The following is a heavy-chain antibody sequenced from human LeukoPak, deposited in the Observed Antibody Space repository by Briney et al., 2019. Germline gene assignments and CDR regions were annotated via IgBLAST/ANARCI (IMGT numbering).Heavy chain of an antibody. V-gene: IGHV4-4*09. CDR3: ARSLPATVGNWLDP. Sequence: PSETLSLTCTVSGGSIGTYYWSWVRQSPGKGLEWIGYIYVTGNRYNPYLQSRVTISVDTSRNQFSLQLNSVTPEDTAVYYCARSLPATVGNWLDPWGQGTLVIVSS. D-gene: IGHD2-2*01. CDR1: GGSIGTYY. J-gene: IGHJ5*02. CDR2: IYVTGN.